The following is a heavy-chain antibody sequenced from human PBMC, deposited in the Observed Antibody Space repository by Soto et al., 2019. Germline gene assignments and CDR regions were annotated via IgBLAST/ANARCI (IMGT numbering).Heavy chain of an antibody. CDR1: GFTFSRYG. V-gene: IGHV3-30*03. D-gene: IGHD3-16*02. CDR3: ARKNPGRVSELPCY. J-gene: IGHJ4*02. Sequence: QVQLVESGGGVVQPGNSVRLTCAASGFTFSRYGMHWVRHAPGKGLEWVAVTASDGTNKFYGDSVKGRFTISRENARATVYLQMNSLRPADTAVYYCARKNPGRVSELPCYWCQGTLVTVSS. CDR2: TASDGTNK.